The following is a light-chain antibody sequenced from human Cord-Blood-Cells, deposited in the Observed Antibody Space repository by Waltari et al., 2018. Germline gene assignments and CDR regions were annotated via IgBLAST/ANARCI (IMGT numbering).Light chain of an antibody. V-gene: IGLV1-36*01. Sequence: QSVLTQPPSVSEAPRPRVTISCSGSSSNIGNTAVTWYQQLPGKAPNLLIYYDDLLPSGVSDRFSGSKSGTSASLAISGLQSEDEADYYCAAWDDSLNGWVFGGGTKLTVL. J-gene: IGLJ3*02. CDR3: AAWDDSLNGWV. CDR2: YDD. CDR1: SSNIGNTA.